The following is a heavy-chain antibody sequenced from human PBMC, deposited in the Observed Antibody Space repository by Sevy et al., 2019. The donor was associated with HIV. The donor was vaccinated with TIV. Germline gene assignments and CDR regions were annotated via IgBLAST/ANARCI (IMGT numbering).Heavy chain of an antibody. D-gene: IGHD3-10*01. CDR1: GYTFTSYG. CDR2: ISAYNGNT. V-gene: IGHV1-18*01. Sequence: ASVKVSCKASGYTFTSYGINWVRQAPGQGLEWMGWISAYNGNTNYAQTLQGRVTMTTDTSTSTAYMELRSLRSDATAVYYCARDLGITMVRGVIINHYFDYWGQGTLVTVSS. CDR3: ARDLGITMVRGVIINHYFDY. J-gene: IGHJ4*02.